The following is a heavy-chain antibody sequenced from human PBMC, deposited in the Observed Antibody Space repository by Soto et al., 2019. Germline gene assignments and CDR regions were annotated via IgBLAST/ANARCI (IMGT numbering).Heavy chain of an antibody. V-gene: IGHV4-30-4*01. Sequence: PSETLSLTCTVSGGSIKSDYYWAWVRQFPGGGLQWMGYKYYSGATGSDPSLERRVSFSVDMSKNQFALNLTSVTVADTAVYYCARGRPNCCYYGLDVWGQGIPVTVS. CDR3: ARGRPNCCYYGLDV. CDR1: GGSIKSDYY. CDR2: KYYSGAT. J-gene: IGHJ6*02.